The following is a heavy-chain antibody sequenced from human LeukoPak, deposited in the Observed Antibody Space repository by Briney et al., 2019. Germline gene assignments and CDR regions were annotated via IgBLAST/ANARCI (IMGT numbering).Heavy chain of an antibody. Sequence: ASVKVSCKASGYTFTSYGISWVRQAPGQGLEWMGWISAYNGNTNYAQKLQGRVTMTTDTSTSTAYMELRSLRSDDTAVYYCARSGRCGGDCYQTGYYYYGMDVWGQGTTVTVSS. V-gene: IGHV1-18*01. CDR3: ARSGRCGGDCYQTGYYYYGMDV. CDR1: GYTFTSYG. CDR2: ISAYNGNT. D-gene: IGHD2-21*02. J-gene: IGHJ6*02.